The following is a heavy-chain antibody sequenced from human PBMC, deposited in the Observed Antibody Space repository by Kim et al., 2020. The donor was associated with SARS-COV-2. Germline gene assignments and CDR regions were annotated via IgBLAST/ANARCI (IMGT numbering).Heavy chain of an antibody. CDR2: IIPIFGTA. CDR3: ARGYDSSGYYPYWYYGMDV. Sequence: SVKVSCKASGGTFSSYAISWVRQAPGQGLEWMGGIIPIFGTANYAQKFQGRVTITADESTSTAYMELSSLRSEDTAVYYCARGYDSSGYYPYWYYGMDVWGQGTTVTVSS. V-gene: IGHV1-69*13. D-gene: IGHD3-22*01. CDR1: GGTFSSYA. J-gene: IGHJ6*02.